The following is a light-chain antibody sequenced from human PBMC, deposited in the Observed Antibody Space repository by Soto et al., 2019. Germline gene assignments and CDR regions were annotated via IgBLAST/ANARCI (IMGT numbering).Light chain of an antibody. V-gene: IGLV2-14*01. CDR2: EVS. Sequence: QSALTQPASVSGSPGQSITISCTGTSSDVGGYNYVSWYQHHPGKAPKLMIFEVSNRPSGVSNRFSGSKSGNTASLTISGLLSEDEADYYCSSYTSSSTLVVFGGGTKLTVL. CDR3: SSYTSSSTLVV. CDR1: SSDVGGYNY. J-gene: IGLJ2*01.